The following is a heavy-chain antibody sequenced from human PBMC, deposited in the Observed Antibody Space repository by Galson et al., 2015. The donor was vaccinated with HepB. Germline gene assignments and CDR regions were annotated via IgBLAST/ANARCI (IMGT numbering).Heavy chain of an antibody. V-gene: IGHV4-39*01. CDR3: ARKHYGSGSCDY. Sequence: ETLSLTCTVSGGSISSSSYYWGWIRQPPGKGLEWIGSIYYSGSTYYNPSLKSRVTISVDTSKNQFSLKLTSVTAADTAVYYCARKHYGSGSCDYWGQGILVTVSS. CDR2: IYYSGST. J-gene: IGHJ4*02. D-gene: IGHD3-10*01. CDR1: GGSISSSSYY.